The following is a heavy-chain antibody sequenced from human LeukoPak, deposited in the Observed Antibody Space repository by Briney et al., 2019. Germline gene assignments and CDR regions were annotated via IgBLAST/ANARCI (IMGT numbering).Heavy chain of an antibody. J-gene: IGHJ5*02. Sequence: GASVKGPSKASAYTFTSYAINWVRQAPGQGLGWMGWINTNTGNPTYAQGFTGRFVFSFDTSVRTAYLQTSSLKAEDTAVYYCARNRRLYQRGVIRWFEPCGRGTLCTVSS. CDR2: INTNTGNP. CDR3: ARNRRLYQRGVIRWFEP. V-gene: IGHV7-4-1*02. CDR1: AYTFTSYA. D-gene: IGHD3-10*01.